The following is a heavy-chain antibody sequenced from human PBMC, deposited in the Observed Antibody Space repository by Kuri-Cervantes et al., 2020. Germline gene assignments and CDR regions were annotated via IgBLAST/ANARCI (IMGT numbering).Heavy chain of an antibody. Sequence: GESLKISCAASGFTFSSYWMSWVRQAPGKGLEWVANIKQDGSEKYYVDSVKGRFTISRDNAKNSLYLQMNSLRAEDTAVYYCARALEGSSCFDYWGQGTLVTVSS. CDR1: GFTFSSYW. CDR2: IKQDGSEK. CDR3: ARALEGSSCFDY. J-gene: IGHJ4*02. D-gene: IGHD6-13*01. V-gene: IGHV3-7*01.